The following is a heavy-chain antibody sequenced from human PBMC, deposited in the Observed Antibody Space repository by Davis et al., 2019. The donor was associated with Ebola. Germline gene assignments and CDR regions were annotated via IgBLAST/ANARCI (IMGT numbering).Heavy chain of an antibody. J-gene: IGHJ4*02. CDR3: SERGSSV. V-gene: IGHV4-59*03. D-gene: IGHD3-10*01. CDR2: IYYTGSA. CDR1: GVSISRHY. Sequence: PSETLSLTCTVSGVSISRHYWSWIRQPPGKRLEWIGSIYYTGSAYYNSSPNSRVTISVDTSKNQFSLKLTSVTAADTAMYYCSERGSSVWGQGTLVTLSS.